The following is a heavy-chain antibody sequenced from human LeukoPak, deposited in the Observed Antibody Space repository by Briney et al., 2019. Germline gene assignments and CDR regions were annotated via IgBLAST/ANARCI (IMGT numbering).Heavy chain of an antibody. CDR3: ARGGRNWNYFDFDY. V-gene: IGHV4-4*07. CDR2: IYTSGST. Sequence: PSETLSLTRTVSGGSMSSYYWSWIRQPAGKGLEWIGRIYTSGSTNYNPSLKSRVTMSVDTSKNQFSLKLSSVTAADTAVYYCARGGRNWNYFDFDYWGQGTLVTVSS. J-gene: IGHJ4*02. D-gene: IGHD1-7*01. CDR1: GGSMSSYY.